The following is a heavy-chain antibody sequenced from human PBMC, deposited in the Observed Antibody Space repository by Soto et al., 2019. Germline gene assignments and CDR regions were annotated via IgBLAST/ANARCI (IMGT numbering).Heavy chain of an antibody. Sequence: ASVKVSCKASGYTFTGYYMHWVRQAPGQGLEWMGWINPNSGGTNYAQKFQGRVTMTRGTSISTAYMELSRLRSDDTAVYYCARGPDSSGYPPAEYFQHWGQGTLVTVSS. V-gene: IGHV1-2*02. J-gene: IGHJ1*01. CDR3: ARGPDSSGYPPAEYFQH. CDR2: INPNSGGT. D-gene: IGHD3-22*01. CDR1: GYTFTGYY.